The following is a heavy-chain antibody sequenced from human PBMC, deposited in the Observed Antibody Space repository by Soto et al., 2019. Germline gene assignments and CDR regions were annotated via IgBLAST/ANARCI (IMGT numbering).Heavy chain of an antibody. CDR1: AFTFSSHW. J-gene: IGHJ4*02. CDR3: ARSSFDYFDY. D-gene: IGHD1-26*01. CDR2: INSDGSST. Sequence: GGSLRLSCAASAFTFSSHWMHWVRQAPGKGLVWVSRINSDGSSTNYADSVKGRFTISRDNAKNTLYLQMNSLRADDTAVYYCARSSFDYFDYWGLGALVTVSS. V-gene: IGHV3-74*01.